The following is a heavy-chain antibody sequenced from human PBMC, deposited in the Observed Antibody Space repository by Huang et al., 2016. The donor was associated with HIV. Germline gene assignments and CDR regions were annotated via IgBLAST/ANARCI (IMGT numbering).Heavy chain of an antibody. CDR1: GFTFNKFD. D-gene: IGHD1-26*01. CDR2: RSYEGSSN. CDR3: AKDGRGSGTYYDYFEY. J-gene: IGHJ4*02. Sequence: QVQLVESGGGVVQPGRSLRLSCAAFGFTFNKFDMHWVRQAPGKGLEWGEIRSYEGSSNNQAESVKGRFTISRDNSKNTVYLQMNSLRVEDTAVYYCAKDGRGSGTYYDYFEYWGQGTLVTVSS. V-gene: IGHV3-30*18.